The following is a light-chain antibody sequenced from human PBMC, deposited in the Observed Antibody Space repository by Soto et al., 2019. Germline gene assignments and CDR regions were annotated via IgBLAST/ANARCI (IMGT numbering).Light chain of an antibody. Sequence: QSVLAQPASVSGSPGQSITISCTGTSSDVGGNKYVSWYQHYPGKAPKLMICDVSNRPSGVSNRFSGSKSGNTASLTISGLQAEDEADYYSSAFTRTTYVFGTGTKVTVL. V-gene: IGLV2-14*03. CDR1: SSDVGGNKY. J-gene: IGLJ1*01. CDR3: SAFTRTTYV. CDR2: DVS.